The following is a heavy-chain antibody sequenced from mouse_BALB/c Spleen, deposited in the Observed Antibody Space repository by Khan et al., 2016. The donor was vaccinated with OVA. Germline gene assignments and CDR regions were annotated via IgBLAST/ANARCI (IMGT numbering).Heavy chain of an antibody. CDR1: GYTFTNYV. D-gene: IGHD4-1*01. CDR2: INPDNDGI. CDR3: AREASNWDFSVAY. V-gene: IGHV1S136*01. Sequence: VRLQQSGPDLVKPGASVKMSCKASGYTFTNYVMHWVKQKPGQGLEWIGYINPDNDGIRYNEKFKDKATLTSDKSSSTDYLELRSLTSEDSAVCYCAREASNWDFSVAYCGQGTLVTVSA. J-gene: IGHJ3*01.